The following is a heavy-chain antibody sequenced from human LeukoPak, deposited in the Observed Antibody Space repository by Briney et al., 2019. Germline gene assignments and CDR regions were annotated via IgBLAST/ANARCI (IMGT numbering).Heavy chain of an antibody. CDR3: AKLGQSGYTSYY. V-gene: IGHV3-30*18. Sequence: PGGSLRLSCAASGFTFSRYGMHWVRQAPGKGLEWVAVISYDGSNKYYADSVKGRFTISRDNSKDTLYLQMNSLRAEDTAVYYCAKLGQSGYTSYYWGQGTLVTVSS. CDR1: GFTFSRYG. D-gene: IGHD5-12*01. CDR2: ISYDGSNK. J-gene: IGHJ4*02.